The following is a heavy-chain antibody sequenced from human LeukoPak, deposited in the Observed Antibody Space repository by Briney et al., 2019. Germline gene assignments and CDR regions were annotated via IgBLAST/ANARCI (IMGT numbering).Heavy chain of an antibody. V-gene: IGHV3-48*02. Sequence: PGGSLRLSCAASGFTFSTYSMNWVRQAPGKGLEWVSYISGSGSTIYSADSVKGRFTTSRDTAKNSLYLQMNSLRDEDTAVYYCAREPTVDGWWYFDLWGRGTLITVSS. CDR2: ISGSGSTI. CDR3: AREPTVDGWWYFDL. D-gene: IGHD4-17*01. J-gene: IGHJ2*01. CDR1: GFTFSTYS.